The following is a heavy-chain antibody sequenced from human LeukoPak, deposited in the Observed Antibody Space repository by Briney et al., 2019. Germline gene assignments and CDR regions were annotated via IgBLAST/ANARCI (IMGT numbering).Heavy chain of an antibody. D-gene: IGHD3-3*01. V-gene: IGHV3-7*01. Sequence: GGSLRLPCAASGFSLSRYWMTWVRQAPGKGLEWVANIKGDESDDHYVASVRGRFTISRDNAKRSLYLQMNNLRAEDTGVYYCARVADYDFLSGYYSPFDHWGQGVLVIVSS. J-gene: IGHJ4*02. CDR3: ARVADYDFLSGYYSPFDH. CDR1: GFSLSRYW. CDR2: IKGDESDD.